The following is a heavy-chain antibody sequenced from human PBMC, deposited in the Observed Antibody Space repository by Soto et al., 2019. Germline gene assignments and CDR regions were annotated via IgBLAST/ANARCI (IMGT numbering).Heavy chain of an antibody. Sequence: EVQLVESGGGLVQRGGSLRLSCEASGFTFNDYWMHWVRQVPGKGLVWVSRINADGTSTSYADSVKGRFTISRDNAKNTLYLLMNSLRAEDSALYYCARGGPYNSGPRGSRVADFWGQGTLVTLSS. V-gene: IGHV3-74*01. D-gene: IGHD5-18*01. J-gene: IGHJ4*02. CDR3: ARGGPYNSGPRGSRVADF. CDR1: GFTFNDYW. CDR2: INADGTST.